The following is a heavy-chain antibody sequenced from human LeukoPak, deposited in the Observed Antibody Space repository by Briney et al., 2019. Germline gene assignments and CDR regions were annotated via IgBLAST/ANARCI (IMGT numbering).Heavy chain of an antibody. V-gene: IGHV4-59*11. CDR2: IHYSGST. CDR1: GVSISSHY. J-gene: IGHJ4*02. D-gene: IGHD3-22*01. Sequence: SETLSLTCSVSGVSISSHYWSWIRQSPGKGLEWIANIHYSGSTNYNPSLKSRVTISLDTSKNQISLKLSSVTAADTAVYYCAKGGLFYDSSGHYLGATGKFDYWGQGTLVTVSS. CDR3: AKGGLFYDSSGHYLGATGKFDY.